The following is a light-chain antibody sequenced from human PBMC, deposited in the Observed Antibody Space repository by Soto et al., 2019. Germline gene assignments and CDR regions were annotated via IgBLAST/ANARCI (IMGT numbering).Light chain of an antibody. V-gene: IGLV2-23*01. CDR1: ISDVGSYNL. CDR3: CSYAGATSLV. Sequence: QSALTQPPSVSASPGQSITISCSGTISDVGSYNLVSWYQQHPGKAPKLMISEGTNRPPGISNRFSGSKSGNTASLTISGLQAEDEAEYYCCSYAGATSLVFGGGTKLTVL. CDR2: EGT. J-gene: IGLJ3*02.